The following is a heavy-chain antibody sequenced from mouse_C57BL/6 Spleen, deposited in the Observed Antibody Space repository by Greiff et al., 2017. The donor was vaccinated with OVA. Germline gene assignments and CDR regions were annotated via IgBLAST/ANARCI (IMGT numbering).Heavy chain of an antibody. CDR1: GFTFSSYA. CDR2: ISSGGDYI. V-gene: IGHV5-9-1*02. J-gene: IGHJ2*01. D-gene: IGHD1-1*01. Sequence: EVKVEESGEGLVKPEGSLKLSCAASGFTFSSYAMSWVRQTPEKRLEWVAYISSGGDYIYYADTVKGRFTISRDNARNTLYLQMSSLKSEDTAMYYCTRDGSSYFDYWGQGTTLTVSS. CDR3: TRDGSSYFDY.